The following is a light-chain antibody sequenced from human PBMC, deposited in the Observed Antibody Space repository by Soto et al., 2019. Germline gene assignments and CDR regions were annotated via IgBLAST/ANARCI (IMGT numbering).Light chain of an antibody. V-gene: IGKV1-5*03. Sequence: DFQMTQSPSTLSASVGDRVAITCRASQSINNWLAWYQQKPGKAPKLLIYEASNLQSGVPSRFSGSGSGTEFILTSSSLQPDDFATYYCQQYNSYSYTFGQGTKLEIK. CDR2: EAS. CDR1: QSINNW. CDR3: QQYNSYSYT. J-gene: IGKJ2*01.